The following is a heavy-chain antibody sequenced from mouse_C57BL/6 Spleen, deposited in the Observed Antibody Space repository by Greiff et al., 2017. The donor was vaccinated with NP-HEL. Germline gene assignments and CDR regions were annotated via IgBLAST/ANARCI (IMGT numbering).Heavy chain of an antibody. J-gene: IGHJ4*01. D-gene: IGHD1-3*01. CDR1: GFTFSDYY. CDR2: INYDGSST. V-gene: IGHV5-16*01. CDR3: ARKGYKGAMDY. Sequence: EVQRVESEGGLVQPGSSMKLSCTASGFTFSDYYMAWVRQVPEKGLEWVANINYDGSSTYYLDSLKSRFIISRDNAKNILYLQMSSLKSEDTATYYCARKGYKGAMDYWGQGTSVTVSS.